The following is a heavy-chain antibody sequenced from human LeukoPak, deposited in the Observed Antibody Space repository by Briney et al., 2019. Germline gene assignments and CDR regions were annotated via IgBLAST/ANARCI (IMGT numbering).Heavy chain of an antibody. CDR3: ASYNVYYGSGSYQGGYFDY. Sequence: GGSLRLSCAASGFTFSSYSMNWVRQAPGKGLEWVSYISSSSSTIYYADSVKGRFTISRDNAKNSLYLQMNSLRAEDTAVYYCASYNVYYGSGSYQGGYFDYWGQGTLVTVSS. CDR1: GFTFSSYS. D-gene: IGHD3-10*01. CDR2: ISSSSSTI. V-gene: IGHV3-48*04. J-gene: IGHJ4*02.